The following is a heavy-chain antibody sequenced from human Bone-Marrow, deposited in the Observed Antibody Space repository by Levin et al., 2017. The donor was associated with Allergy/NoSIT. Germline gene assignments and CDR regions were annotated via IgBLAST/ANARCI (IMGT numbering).Heavy chain of an antibody. V-gene: IGHV1-18*01. CDR2: ISPYNDNT. J-gene: IGHJ4*02. CDR1: GYTFSTYG. Sequence: ASVKVSCRTSGYTFSTYGITWVRQAPGQGLEWMGWISPYNDNTNYAQRLQGRVTLTTDTSTSTAYMELRSLRSDDTALYYCARDRGRYCSSTTCSNFDYWGQGTLVTVSS. D-gene: IGHD2-2*01. CDR3: ARDRGRYCSSTTCSNFDY.